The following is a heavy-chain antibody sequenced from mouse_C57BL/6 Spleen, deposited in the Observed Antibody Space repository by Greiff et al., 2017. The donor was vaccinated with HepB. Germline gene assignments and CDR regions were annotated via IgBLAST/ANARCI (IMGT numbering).Heavy chain of an antibody. V-gene: IGHV1-82*01. Sequence: VKLMESGPELVKPGASVKISCKASGYAFSSSWMNWVKQRPGKGLEWIGRIYPGDGDTNYNGKFKGKATLTADKSSSTAYMQLSSLTSEDSAVYFCARGYPVAMDYWGQGTSVTVSS. CDR1: GYAFSSSW. CDR3: ARGYPVAMDY. D-gene: IGHD1-2*01. CDR2: IYPGDGDT. J-gene: IGHJ4*01.